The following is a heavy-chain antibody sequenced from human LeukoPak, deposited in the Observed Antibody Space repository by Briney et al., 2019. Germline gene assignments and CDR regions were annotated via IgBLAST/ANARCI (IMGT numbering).Heavy chain of an antibody. CDR3: ARITRGAYCGGDCVDY. CDR1: GGSISSGGYY. Sequence: SETLSLTCTVSGGSISSGGYYWSWIRQHPGKGLEWIGYIYYSGSTYYNPSLKSRVTISVDTSKNQFSLKLSSVTAADTAVYYCARITRGAYCGGDCVDYWGQGTLVTVSS. D-gene: IGHD2-21*02. V-gene: IGHV4-30-4*08. J-gene: IGHJ4*02. CDR2: IYYSGST.